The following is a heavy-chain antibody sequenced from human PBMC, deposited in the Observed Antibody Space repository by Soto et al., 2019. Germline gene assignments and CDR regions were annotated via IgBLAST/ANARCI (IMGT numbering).Heavy chain of an antibody. J-gene: IGHJ6*02. D-gene: IGHD3-16*01. Sequence: QVQLVQSGAEVKKPGASVKVSCKASGYSFTTYYIQWVRHAPGHGPEWLGIINPSSGTTRYAKNFQGRVTLTRDTSTSTVYMELTGLRSEDSAVYYCAREWANNTVIGGVTYRHYHVMDVWCQGTTVTVSS. V-gene: IGHV1-46*01. CDR3: AREWANNTVIGGVTYRHYHVMDV. CDR2: INPSSGTT. CDR1: GYSFTTYY.